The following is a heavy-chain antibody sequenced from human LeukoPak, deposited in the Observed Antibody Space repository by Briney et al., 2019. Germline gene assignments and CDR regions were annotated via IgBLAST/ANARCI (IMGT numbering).Heavy chain of an antibody. D-gene: IGHD3-3*01. V-gene: IGHV4-30-2*01. CDR1: GGTISSGGYY. CDR3: ARARFGVVPY. J-gene: IGHJ4*02. CDR2: IYHSGST. Sequence: SETLSLTCTVSGGTISSGGYYWSWIRQPPGKGLEWIGYIYHSGSTYYNPSLKSRVTISVDRSKNQFSLKLSSVTAADTAVYYCARARFGVVPYWGQGTLVTVSS.